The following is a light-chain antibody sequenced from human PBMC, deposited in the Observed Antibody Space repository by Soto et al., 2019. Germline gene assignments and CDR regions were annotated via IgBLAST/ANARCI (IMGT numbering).Light chain of an antibody. J-gene: IGKJ3*01. CDR1: QSVSSY. Sequence: EIVLTQSPATLSLSPGVRATLSCRASQSVSSYLAWYQQKPGQAPRLLIYDASNRATGIPARFSGSGSGTDFPLTISSLEPEVFAVYYCQQRSNWPPFTFGPGTKVEIK. CDR3: QQRSNWPPFT. V-gene: IGKV3-11*01. CDR2: DAS.